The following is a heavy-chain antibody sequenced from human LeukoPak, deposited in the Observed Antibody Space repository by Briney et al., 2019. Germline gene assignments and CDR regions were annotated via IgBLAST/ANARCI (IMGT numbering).Heavy chain of an antibody. D-gene: IGHD3-10*01. J-gene: IGHJ6*04. Sequence: GGSLRLSCAASGFTFNNYAMGWVRQAPGKGLEWVSGISGSGGSTYYADSVKGRFTISRDNSKNTLYLQMNSLRAEDTAVYYCANAPWGSGELFPYYGMDVWGKGTTVTVSS. CDR1: GFTFNNYA. CDR3: ANAPWGSGELFPYYGMDV. V-gene: IGHV3-23*01. CDR2: ISGSGGST.